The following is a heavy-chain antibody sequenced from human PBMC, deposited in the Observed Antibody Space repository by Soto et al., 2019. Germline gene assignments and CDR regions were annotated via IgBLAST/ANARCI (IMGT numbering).Heavy chain of an antibody. D-gene: IGHD3-10*01. CDR3: ARSNYGSGSYDAFDI. Sequence: QVQLVESGGGVVQPGTSLRLSCAASGFIYSNYAMHWVRQALGEGLEWVALVWYDGTKKYYADSVKGRFTISKDNSKNTLYLHMDSLRAEDTAVYYCARSNYGSGSYDAFDIWGQGTVVTVSS. J-gene: IGHJ3*02. V-gene: IGHV3-33*01. CDR1: GFIYSNYA. CDR2: VWYDGTKK.